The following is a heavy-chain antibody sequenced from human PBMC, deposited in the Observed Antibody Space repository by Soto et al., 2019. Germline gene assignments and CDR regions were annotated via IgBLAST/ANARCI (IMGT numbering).Heavy chain of an antibody. J-gene: IGHJ4*02. CDR3: ARVGGPYSSSWYLGY. Sequence: GGSLRLSCAASGFTFSSYWVHWVRQAPGKGLVWVSRINSDGSSTSYADSVKGRFTISRDNAKNTLYLQMNSLRAEDTAVYYCARVGGPYSSSWYLGYWGQGTLVTVSS. CDR1: GFTFSSYW. D-gene: IGHD6-13*01. V-gene: IGHV3-74*01. CDR2: INSDGSST.